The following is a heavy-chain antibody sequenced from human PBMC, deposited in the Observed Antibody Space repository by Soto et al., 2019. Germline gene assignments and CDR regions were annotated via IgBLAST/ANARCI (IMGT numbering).Heavy chain of an antibody. CDR1: GFTFDDYG. V-gene: IGHV3-20*04. Sequence: GGSLRLSCAASGFTFDDYGMSWVRQAPGKGLEWVSGINWNGGSTGYADSVKGRFTISRDNAKNSLYLQMNSLRAEDTALYYCARRRGVTRGSSSYYFDYWGQGTLVTVSS. CDR3: ARRRGVTRGSSSYYFDY. J-gene: IGHJ4*02. D-gene: IGHD3-10*01. CDR2: INWNGGST.